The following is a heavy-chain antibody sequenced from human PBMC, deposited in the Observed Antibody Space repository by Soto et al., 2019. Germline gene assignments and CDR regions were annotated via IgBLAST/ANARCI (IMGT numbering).Heavy chain of an antibody. Sequence: QVQLVQSGAEVKKPGSSVKVSCKASGGTFSSYAISWVRQAPGQGLEWMGGIIPIFGTANYAQKFQGRVTITADESXXTXYXXLSSLRSEDTAVYYCARGATRHYYDSSGYFDAFDIWGQGTMVTVSS. CDR2: IIPIFGTA. D-gene: IGHD3-22*01. V-gene: IGHV1-69*12. J-gene: IGHJ3*02. CDR1: GGTFSSYA. CDR3: ARGATRHYYDSSGYFDAFDI.